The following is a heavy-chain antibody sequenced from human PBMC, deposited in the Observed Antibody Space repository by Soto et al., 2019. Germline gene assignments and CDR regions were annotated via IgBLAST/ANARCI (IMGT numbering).Heavy chain of an antibody. Sequence: QVQLVESGGGVVQPGRSLRLSCAASGFTFSSYAMHWVRQAPGKGLEWVAVISYDGSNKCYADSVKGRFTISRDNSKNTLYLQMNSLRAEDTAVYYCAREGNSGYDFVYWGQGTLVTVSS. V-gene: IGHV3-30-3*01. J-gene: IGHJ4*02. CDR2: ISYDGSNK. D-gene: IGHD5-12*01. CDR3: AREGNSGYDFVY. CDR1: GFTFSSYA.